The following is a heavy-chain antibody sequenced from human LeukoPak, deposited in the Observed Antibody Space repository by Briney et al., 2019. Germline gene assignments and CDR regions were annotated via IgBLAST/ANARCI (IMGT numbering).Heavy chain of an antibody. V-gene: IGHV3-53*01. Sequence: PGGSLRLSCAASGFTVSSNYMSWVRQAPGKGLEWVSLIYSGGSTYYADSVKGRLTISRDNSKNTLYLQMNSLRAEDTAVYYCAKGYSYAYDYWGQGTLVTVSS. CDR3: AKGYSYAYDY. CDR1: GFTVSSNY. D-gene: IGHD5-18*01. CDR2: IYSGGST. J-gene: IGHJ4*02.